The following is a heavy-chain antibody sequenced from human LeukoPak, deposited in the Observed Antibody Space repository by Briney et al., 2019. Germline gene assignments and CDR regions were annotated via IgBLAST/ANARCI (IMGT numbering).Heavy chain of an antibody. D-gene: IGHD6-19*01. Sequence: QSGGSLRLSCAASGFIFSRYTLHWVRQGPGKGLEWVAVASYDGNNDYYADSVKGRFTISRDNSKNTLYVQMNSLRAEDTAVYYCARESLGGWYDYWGQGILVTVSS. V-gene: IGHV3-30-3*01. CDR3: ARESLGGWYDY. CDR1: GFIFSRYT. CDR2: ASYDGNND. J-gene: IGHJ4*02.